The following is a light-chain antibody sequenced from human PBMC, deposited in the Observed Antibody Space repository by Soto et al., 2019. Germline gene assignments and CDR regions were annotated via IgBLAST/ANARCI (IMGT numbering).Light chain of an antibody. V-gene: IGKV3-15*01. CDR3: QQYNIWPLWT. Sequence: EMVLTQSPDTLSLSPGERATLSCKASQSVSSSYLAWYQQKPGQPPRLLIYAASTRATDVPARFSGGGSETEFTLTISSLQSEDFAVYFCQQYNIWPLWTFGQGTKVDIK. CDR2: AAS. CDR1: QSVSSSY. J-gene: IGKJ1*01.